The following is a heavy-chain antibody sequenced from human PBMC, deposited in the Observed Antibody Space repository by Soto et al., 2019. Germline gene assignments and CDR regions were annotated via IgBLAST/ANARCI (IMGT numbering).Heavy chain of an antibody. CDR3: AREGGSYSSYFDH. D-gene: IGHD1-26*01. CDR2: IYYTGTT. Sequence: QVQLQESGPGLVKPSQTLSLTCTVSGDSISGGGYYWSWIRKNPGKGLEWIGFIYYTGTTTYNSSRKSRVTISVDTSKNQFSLKLSSVTAADTAVYYCAREGGSYSSYFDHWGQGTLVTVSP. V-gene: IGHV4-31*03. CDR1: GDSISGGGYY. J-gene: IGHJ4*02.